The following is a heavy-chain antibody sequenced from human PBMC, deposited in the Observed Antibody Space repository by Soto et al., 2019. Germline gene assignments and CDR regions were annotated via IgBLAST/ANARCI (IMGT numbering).Heavy chain of an antibody. CDR1: GGSISSYY. J-gene: IGHJ4*02. Sequence: SETLSLTCTVSGGSISSYYWSWIRQPPGKGLEWIGYIYYSGSTNYNPSLKSRVTISEDLSKNQFSLNLSSVTAADTAVYYCARDVAYDSSGYYYGAYFDYWGQGALVTVPQ. D-gene: IGHD3-22*01. CDR2: IYYSGST. V-gene: IGHV4-59*01. CDR3: ARDVAYDSSGYYYGAYFDY.